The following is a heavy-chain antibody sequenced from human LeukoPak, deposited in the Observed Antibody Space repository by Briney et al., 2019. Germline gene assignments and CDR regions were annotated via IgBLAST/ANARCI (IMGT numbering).Heavy chain of an antibody. J-gene: IGHJ3*02. CDR3: AREGYYYDSSGYSGDAFDT. D-gene: IGHD3-22*01. CDR2: ITTSSNSI. V-gene: IGHV3-21*01. CDR1: GFTFSSYT. Sequence: GGSLRLSCAASGFTFSSYTMNWVRQAPGKGLEWVSSITTSSNSIYYADSVKGRFTISRDNAKNSLYLQMNSLRAEDTAVYYCAREGYYYDSSGYSGDAFDTWGQGTMVTVSS.